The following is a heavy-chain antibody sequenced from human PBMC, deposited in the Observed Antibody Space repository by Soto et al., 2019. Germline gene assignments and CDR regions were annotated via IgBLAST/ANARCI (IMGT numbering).Heavy chain of an antibody. CDR1: GGSISSRNW. CDR2: IYHSGST. Sequence: QVQLQESGPGLVNPSATLSLTCAVSGGSISSRNWWSWARQPPGKGLGWIGEIYHSGSTNYNPSLKSRVTISVDKSKNQFSLKLSSVTAADTAVYYCARDATYCSGGSCYKGLDYWGQGTLVTVSS. CDR3: ARDATYCSGGSCYKGLDY. V-gene: IGHV4-4*02. D-gene: IGHD2-15*01. J-gene: IGHJ4*02.